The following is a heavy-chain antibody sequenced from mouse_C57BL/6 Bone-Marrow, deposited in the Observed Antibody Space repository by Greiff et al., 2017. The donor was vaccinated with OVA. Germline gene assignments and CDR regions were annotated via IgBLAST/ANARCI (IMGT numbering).Heavy chain of an antibody. CDR2: IYPRSGNT. Sequence: VQLQQSGAELARPGASVKLSCKASGYTFTSYGISWVKQRTGQGLEWIGEIYPRSGNTYYNEKFKGKATLTAAKSSITAYMELRSLTSEDSAVYFCARSGPYYYAMDYWGQGTSVTVSS. D-gene: IGHD3-1*01. J-gene: IGHJ4*01. V-gene: IGHV1-81*01. CDR3: ARSGPYYYAMDY. CDR1: GYTFTSYG.